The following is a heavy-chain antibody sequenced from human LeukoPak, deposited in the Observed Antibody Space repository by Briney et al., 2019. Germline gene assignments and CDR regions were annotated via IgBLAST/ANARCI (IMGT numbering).Heavy chain of an antibody. D-gene: IGHD1-26*01. CDR3: ARTGGSFYFYYYMDV. Sequence: SETLSLTCTVSGGSIRSTSYYWGWIRQPPGKGLEWIGSISYTGSTYYNPSLKGRVTISVDTSKNQFSLKLSSVTAADTAVYYCARTGGSFYFYYYMDVWGKGTTVTVSS. CDR1: GGSIRSTSYY. J-gene: IGHJ6*03. CDR2: ISYTGST. V-gene: IGHV4-39*07.